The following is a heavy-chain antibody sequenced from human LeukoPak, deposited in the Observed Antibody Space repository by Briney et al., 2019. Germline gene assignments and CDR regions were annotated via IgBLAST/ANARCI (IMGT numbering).Heavy chain of an antibody. CDR1: GFTFSDFA. Sequence: GGSLRLSCVASGFTFSDFAMSWVRQTPGKRLEWIASTDGTGGDSYYADAVKGRFTISRDDSRDTLYLQMNSLKAEDTAVYYCAKDAFSYNGVFDPSDIWGQGTMVTVSS. CDR2: TDGTGGDS. J-gene: IGHJ3*02. CDR3: AKDAFSYNGVFDPSDI. D-gene: IGHD3-3*01. V-gene: IGHV3-23*01.